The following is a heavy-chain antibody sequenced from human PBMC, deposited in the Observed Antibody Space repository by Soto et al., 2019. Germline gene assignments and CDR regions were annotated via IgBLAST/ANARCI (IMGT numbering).Heavy chain of an antibody. CDR1: GYTFTSYG. D-gene: IGHD3-10*01. J-gene: IGHJ6*02. CDR3: AREQWFGERSPTSYYGMDV. V-gene: IGHV1-18*01. Sequence: ASVKVSCNASGYTFTSYGISWVRQAPGQGLEWMGWISAYNGNTNYAQKLQGRVTMTTDTSTSTAYMELRSLRSDDTAVYYCAREQWFGERSPTSYYGMDVWGQGTTVTVSS. CDR2: ISAYNGNT.